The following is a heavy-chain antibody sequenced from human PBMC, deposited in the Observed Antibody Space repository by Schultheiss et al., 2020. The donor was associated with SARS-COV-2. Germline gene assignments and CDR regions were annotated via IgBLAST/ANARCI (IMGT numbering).Heavy chain of an antibody. CDR3: ARDAVTRALDY. Sequence: GESLKISCAASGFTVSSNYMSWVRQAPGKGLEWVAVISYDGSNKYYADSVKGRFTISRDNSKNTLYLQMNSLRAEDTAVYYCARDAVTRALDYWGQGTLVTVSS. CDR1: GFTVSSNY. V-gene: IGHV3-30*03. J-gene: IGHJ4*02. D-gene: IGHD4-17*01. CDR2: ISYDGSNK.